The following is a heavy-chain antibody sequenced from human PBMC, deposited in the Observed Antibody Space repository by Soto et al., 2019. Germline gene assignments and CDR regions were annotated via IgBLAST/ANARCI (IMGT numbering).Heavy chain of an antibody. J-gene: IGHJ4*02. Sequence: SETLSLTCTVSGASITQYYWNWIRQSPGKGLEWIVSVSSTGSTVYNPSLTGRVTVSLDTSKNQFSLTLNSVTAADTAVYYCGRGGGSPYPNHEFDLWGQGTLVTV. CDR3: GRGGGSPYPNHEFDL. CDR2: VSSTGST. CDR1: GASITQYY. D-gene: IGHD2-8*01. V-gene: IGHV4-59*01.